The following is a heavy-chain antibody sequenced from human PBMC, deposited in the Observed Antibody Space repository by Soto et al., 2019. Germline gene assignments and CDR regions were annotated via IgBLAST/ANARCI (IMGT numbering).Heavy chain of an antibody. Sequence: GGSLRLSCAASGFTFSSYAMSWVRQAPGKGLEWVSAISGSGGSTYYADSVKGRFTISRDNSKNTLYLQMNSLRAEDTAVYYCAKDPTLAHTPPGMDVWGKGTTVTVSS. CDR3: AKDPTLAHTPPGMDV. CDR1: GFTFSSYA. J-gene: IGHJ6*03. V-gene: IGHV3-23*01. CDR2: ISGSGGST.